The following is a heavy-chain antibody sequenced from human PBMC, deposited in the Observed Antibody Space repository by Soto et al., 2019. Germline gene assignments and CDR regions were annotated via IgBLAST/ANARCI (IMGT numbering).Heavy chain of an antibody. D-gene: IGHD2-21*01. J-gene: IGHJ6*03. Sequence: QVQLVQSGAEVKKPGSSVKVSCKASGGTFSSYTISWVRQAPGQGLEWMGRIIPILGIANYAQKFQGRVTITADKSTSTAYMELSSLRSEDSGVYYGARVPIFRDYYMDVLGKGTTVTVS. CDR2: IIPILGIA. CDR3: ARVPIFRDYYMDV. CDR1: GGTFSSYT. V-gene: IGHV1-69*02.